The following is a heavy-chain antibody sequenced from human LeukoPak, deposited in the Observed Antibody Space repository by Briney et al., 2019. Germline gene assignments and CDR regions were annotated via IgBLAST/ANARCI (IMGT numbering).Heavy chain of an antibody. CDR2: IIPIFGTA. V-gene: IGHV1-69*05. CDR3: ARSPAQGYCSGGSCYSNAFDI. Sequence: SVKVSCKGSGHTFISYAISWVRQAPGQGLEWMGGIIPIFGTANYAQKFQGRVTITTDESTSTAYMELSSLSSEDTAVYYCARSPAQGYCSGGSCYSNAFDIWGQGTMVTVSS. CDR1: GHTFISYA. J-gene: IGHJ3*02. D-gene: IGHD2-15*01.